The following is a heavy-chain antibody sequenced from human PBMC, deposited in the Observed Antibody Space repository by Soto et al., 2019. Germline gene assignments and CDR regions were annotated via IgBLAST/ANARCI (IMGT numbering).Heavy chain of an antibody. V-gene: IGHV3-23*01. CDR3: AKDKGLRGSSYFGD. CDR1: GFSFNNYA. D-gene: IGHD3-16*01. J-gene: IGHJ4*02. CDR2: ISDSGDGT. Sequence: EVQLRQSGGGVVQPGGSLRLSCVASGFSFNNYAMTWVRQAPGKGLEWVSGISDSGDGTYYADSVKDRFSVSRDKSTSTVHLQLSSLRVEDTAVYYCAKDKGLRGSSYFGDWGQGALVIVSS.